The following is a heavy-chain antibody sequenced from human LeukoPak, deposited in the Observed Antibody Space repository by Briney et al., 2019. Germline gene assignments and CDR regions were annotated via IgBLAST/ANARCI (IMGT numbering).Heavy chain of an antibody. D-gene: IGHD1-26*01. V-gene: IGHV3-23*01. CDR2: ISGSGGST. J-gene: IGHJ4*02. CDR3: AKSQDGGRLFHFDY. Sequence: GGSLRLSCEASGLTFISYAMSWVRQAPGKGLEWVSVISGSGGSTYSADSVKGRFTISRDNSKNTLYLQMNSLRAEDTAVYFCAKSQDGGRLFHFDYWGQGTLVTVSS. CDR1: GLTFISYA.